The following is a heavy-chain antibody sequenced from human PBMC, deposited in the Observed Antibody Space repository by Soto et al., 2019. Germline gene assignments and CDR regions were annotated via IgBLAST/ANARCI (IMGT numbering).Heavy chain of an antibody. CDR2: IKQDGSEK. CDR3: ARSVYYDTSGEIDY. CDR1: GFTFSGFW. D-gene: IGHD3-22*01. Sequence: GGSLRLSCAAFGFTFSGFWMTWVRQAPGKGLEWVANIKQDGSEKYYVDSVKGRFTISRDNAKNSLYLQMNSLRAEDTAVYYCARSVYYDTSGEIDYWGQGTLVTVSS. J-gene: IGHJ4*02. V-gene: IGHV3-7*03.